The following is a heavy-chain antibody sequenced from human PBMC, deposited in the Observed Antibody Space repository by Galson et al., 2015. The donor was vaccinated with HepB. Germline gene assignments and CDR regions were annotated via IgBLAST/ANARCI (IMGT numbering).Heavy chain of an antibody. Sequence: SLRLSCAASGFTFSSYGMHWVRQAPGKGLEWVAVISYDGSNKYYADSVKGRFTISRDNSKNTLYLQMNSLRAEDTAVYYCAKSTNSGYDLDYWGQGTLVTVSS. J-gene: IGHJ4*02. CDR2: ISYDGSNK. V-gene: IGHV3-30*18. D-gene: IGHD5-12*01. CDR1: GFTFSSYG. CDR3: AKSTNSGYDLDY.